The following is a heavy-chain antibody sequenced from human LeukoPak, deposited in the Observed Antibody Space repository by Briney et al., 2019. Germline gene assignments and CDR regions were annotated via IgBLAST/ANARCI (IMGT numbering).Heavy chain of an antibody. Sequence: SETLSLTCAVYGGSFSGYYWSWIRQPPGKGLEWIGEINHSGSTNYNPSLKSRVTISVDTSKNQFSLKLSSVTAADTAVYYCARDWIAAAGTGFDYRGQGTLVTVSS. D-gene: IGHD6-13*01. CDR1: GGSFSGYY. CDR3: ARDWIAAAGTGFDY. J-gene: IGHJ4*02. V-gene: IGHV4-34*01. CDR2: INHSGST.